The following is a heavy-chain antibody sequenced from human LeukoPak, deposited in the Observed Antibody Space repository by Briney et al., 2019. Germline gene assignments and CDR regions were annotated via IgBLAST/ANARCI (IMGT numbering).Heavy chain of an antibody. Sequence: SETLSLTCAVSGGPFSGYYWSWIRQAPGKGLEWIGEINHSGSRNYNPSLKRRVTNERDTSKSEFSVTRGSGTAADTGDYHCAIGSLYFPPYFFEYWDQGTLVTVSS. CDR3: AIGSLYFPPYFFEY. J-gene: IGHJ4*02. V-gene: IGHV4-34*01. CDR1: GGPFSGYY. D-gene: IGHD3-10*01. CDR2: INHSGSR.